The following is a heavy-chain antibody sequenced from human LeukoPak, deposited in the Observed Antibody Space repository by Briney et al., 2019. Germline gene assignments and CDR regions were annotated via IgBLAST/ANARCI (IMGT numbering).Heavy chain of an antibody. CDR3: AKDQIVGPDYFDY. D-gene: IGHD1-26*01. J-gene: IGHJ4*02. CDR1: GFTFSSYA. Sequence: GGSLRLSCAAYGFTFSSYAMTWVRQPPGKGLEWVSTISANGGTTYYADFVKGRFTISRDNSKNALYLQMNSLRAEDTAVYYCAKDQIVGPDYFDYWGQGTLVTVSS. CDR2: ISANGGTT. V-gene: IGHV3-23*01.